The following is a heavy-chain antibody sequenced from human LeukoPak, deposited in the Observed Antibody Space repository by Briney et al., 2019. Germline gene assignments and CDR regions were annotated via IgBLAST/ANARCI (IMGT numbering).Heavy chain of an antibody. CDR3: AKDYCGGDCYSGWYFDL. J-gene: IGHJ2*01. CDR1: GFTFSDYY. CDR2: ISSSGSTI. D-gene: IGHD2-21*02. V-gene: IGHV3-11*01. Sequence: GGSLRLSCAASGFTFSDYYMSWIRQAPGKGLEWVSYISSSGSTIYYADSVKGRFTISRDNAKNSLYLQMNSLRAEDTALYYCAKDYCGGDCYSGWYFDLWGRGTLVTVSS.